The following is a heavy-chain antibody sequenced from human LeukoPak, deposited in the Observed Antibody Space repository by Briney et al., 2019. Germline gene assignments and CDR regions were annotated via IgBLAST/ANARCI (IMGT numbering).Heavy chain of an antibody. CDR3: ATALRLLCYGFDP. V-gene: IGHV3-21*01. Sequence: GGSLRLSCAASGFTFSSYSMNWVRQAPGKGLEWVSSIRNNGSYIYYADSVKGRFTISRDNAKNSLYLQMNSLRAEDTAGYYCATALRLLCYGFDPWGQGTLATVSS. CDR1: GFTFSSYS. CDR2: IRNNGSYI. J-gene: IGHJ5*02. D-gene: IGHD3-10*01.